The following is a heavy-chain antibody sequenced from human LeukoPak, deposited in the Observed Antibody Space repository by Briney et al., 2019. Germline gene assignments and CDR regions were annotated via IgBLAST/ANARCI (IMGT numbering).Heavy chain of an antibody. V-gene: IGHV3-23*01. J-gene: IGHJ4*02. CDR3: AKDPLGYCSSTSGSCGY. CDR1: GFTFSSYA. D-gene: IGHD2-2*01. Sequence: HSGGSLRLSCAASGFTFSSYAMSWVRHAPGKGLEWVSAISGGGGSTYYADSVKGRFTISRDNSKNTLFLQMNSLRAEDTAVYYCAKDPLGYCSSTSGSCGYWGQGTLVTVSS. CDR2: ISGGGGST.